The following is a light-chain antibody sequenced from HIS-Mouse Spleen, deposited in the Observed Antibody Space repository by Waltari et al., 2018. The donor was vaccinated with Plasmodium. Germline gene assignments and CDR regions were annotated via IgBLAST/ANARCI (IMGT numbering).Light chain of an antibody. CDR2: KDS. CDR1: ALPKQY. V-gene: IGLV3-25*03. J-gene: IGLJ2*01. CDR3: QSADSSGTYQV. Sequence: VSPEQTARITCSGDALPKQYAYWYQQKPGQAPVLVIYKDSERPSGIPERFSGSSSGTTVTLTISGVQAEDEADYYCQSADSSGTYQVFGGGTKLTVL.